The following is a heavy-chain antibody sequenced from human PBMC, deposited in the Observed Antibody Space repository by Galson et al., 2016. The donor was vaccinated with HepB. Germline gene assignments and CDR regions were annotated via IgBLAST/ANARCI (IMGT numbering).Heavy chain of an antibody. Sequence: SLRLSCAASGFTFSNYGMHRVREAPGKGLEWVAVISYDGGNTYYADSVKGRFTISRDNPKDTLHLQMNGLRADDTAVYYCAKGGPSGRIDMVRGTTQKWFDPCGQGTLVIVSS. V-gene: IGHV3-30*18. CDR3: AKGGPSGRIDMVRGTTQKWFDP. CDR2: ISYDGGNT. J-gene: IGHJ5*02. D-gene: IGHD3-10*01. CDR1: GFTFSNYG.